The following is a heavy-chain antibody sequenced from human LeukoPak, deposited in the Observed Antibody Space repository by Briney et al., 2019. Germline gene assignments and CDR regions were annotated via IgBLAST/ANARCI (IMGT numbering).Heavy chain of an antibody. J-gene: IGHJ3*02. V-gene: IGHV4-59*01. Sequence: SETLSLTCTVSGGSISPYHWSWIRQTPGKGLEWIGYIYYSGNANYNPSLRSRVTISVDTSKNQFSLKLTSMTAADTAVYYCVRGRDHPDIWGQGTMVTVSS. CDR3: VRGRDHPDI. CDR1: GGSISPYH. CDR2: IYYSGNA.